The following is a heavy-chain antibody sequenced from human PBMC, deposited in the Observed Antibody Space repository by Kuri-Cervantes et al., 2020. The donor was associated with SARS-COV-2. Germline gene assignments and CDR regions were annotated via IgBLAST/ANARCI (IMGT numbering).Heavy chain of an antibody. CDR1: GYTFTNDG. J-gene: IGHJ5*02. D-gene: IGHD4-11*01. Sequence: ASVKVSCKASGYTFTNDGINWVRQAPGQGLEWVGWISANTGKTDYAPKFQGRVTMTRDTSARTAYMDLGSLRSDDTAVYYCARDARSDSNYSWFDPWGRGTRVTVSS. CDR2: ISANTGKT. V-gene: IGHV1-18*01. CDR3: ARDARSDSNYSWFDP.